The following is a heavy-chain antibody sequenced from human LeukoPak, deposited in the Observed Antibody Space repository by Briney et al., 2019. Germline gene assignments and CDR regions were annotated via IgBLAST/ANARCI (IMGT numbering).Heavy chain of an antibody. D-gene: IGHD2-2*01. CDR1: GFTFTTYW. CDR2: IRQDGGEK. V-gene: IGHV3-7*01. CDR3: ARDQGYCTSATCRGDAFDV. Sequence: GGSLRLSCAASGFTFTTYWMTWVRQAPGKGLEWVAKIRQDGGEKYYVDSVKGRFTISRDNAKNSLSLQMNSLRAEDTAVYYCARDQGYCTSATCRGDAFDVWGQGSMVSVSS. J-gene: IGHJ3*01.